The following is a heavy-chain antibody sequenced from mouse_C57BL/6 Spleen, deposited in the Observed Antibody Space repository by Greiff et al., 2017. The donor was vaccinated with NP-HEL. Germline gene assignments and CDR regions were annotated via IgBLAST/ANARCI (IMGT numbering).Heavy chain of an antibody. CDR2: ISYDGSN. J-gene: IGHJ2*01. V-gene: IGHV3-6*01. CDR3: ARETTVPFDY. CDR1: GYSITSGYY. D-gene: IGHD1-1*01. Sequence: EVKLMESGPGLVKPSQSLSLTCSVTGYSITSGYYWNWIRQFPGNKLEWMGYISYDGSNNYNPSLKNRISITRDTSKNQFFLKLNSVTTEDTATYYCARETTVPFDYWGQGTTLTVSS.